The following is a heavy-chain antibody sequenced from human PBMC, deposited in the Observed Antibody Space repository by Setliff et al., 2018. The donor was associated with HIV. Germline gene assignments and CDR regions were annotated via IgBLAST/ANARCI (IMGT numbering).Heavy chain of an antibody. CDR2: MYYSGST. Sequence: SETLSLTCTVSGGSISSSSYYCGWVRQPPGKGLEWIGSMYYSGSTYYTPSLKSRITISLDTSKNQFSLRMRSVDAADTAVYYCARVFVDTAVLRVLEYYFDSWGRGTLVTVSS. V-gene: IGHV4-39*07. CDR1: GGSISSSSYY. CDR3: ARVFVDTAVLRVLEYYFDS. J-gene: IGHJ4*02. D-gene: IGHD5-18*01.